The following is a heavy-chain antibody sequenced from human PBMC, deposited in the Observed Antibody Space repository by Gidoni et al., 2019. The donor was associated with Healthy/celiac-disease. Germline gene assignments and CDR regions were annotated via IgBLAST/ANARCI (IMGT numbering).Heavy chain of an antibody. D-gene: IGHD3-22*01. V-gene: IGHV3-11*01. Sequence: QVQLVESGGGLVKPGGSLRLSCAASGFTFSDYYMSWIRQAPGKGLEWVSYISSSGGTIYYADSVKGRFTISRDNAKNSLYLQMNSLRAEDTAVYFCASSAYYYDSSGYWGIDYWGQGTLVTVSS. J-gene: IGHJ4*02. CDR2: ISSSGGTI. CDR1: GFTFSDYY. CDR3: ASSAYYYDSSGYWGIDY.